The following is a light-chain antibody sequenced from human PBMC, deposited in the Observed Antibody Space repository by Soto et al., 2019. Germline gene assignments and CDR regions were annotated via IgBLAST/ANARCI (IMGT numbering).Light chain of an antibody. CDR2: DES. J-gene: IGKJ1*01. Sequence: DIVFTQSPGTLSLSTGERATLSCRASQSISSNYLAWYQQTPGQAPRLLIDDESSRAAGIPDRFSGSGSGTDFTLTISRLEPEDFGVYYCQQYAGSHRTFGPGNKVEVK. CDR1: QSISSNY. V-gene: IGKV3-20*01. CDR3: QQYAGSHRT.